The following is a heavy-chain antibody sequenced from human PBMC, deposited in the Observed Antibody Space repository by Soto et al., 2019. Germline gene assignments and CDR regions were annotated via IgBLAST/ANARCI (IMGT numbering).Heavy chain of an antibody. Sequence: GSLRLSCAESGFTFSDYYMSWIRQAPGKGLEWVSYISSDGSTIYYADSVKGRFTISRDNAKNSLYLQMNSLRAEDTAVYYCARDRGLAIVVVPAAFLDVWGQGTTVTVSS. D-gene: IGHD2-2*01. CDR3: ARDRGLAIVVVPAAFLDV. CDR2: ISSDGSTI. V-gene: IGHV3-11*04. J-gene: IGHJ6*02. CDR1: GFTFSDYY.